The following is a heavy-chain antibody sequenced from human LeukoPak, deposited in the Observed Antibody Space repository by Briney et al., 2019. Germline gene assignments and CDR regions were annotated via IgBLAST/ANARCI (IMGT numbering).Heavy chain of an antibody. CDR1: GGSISSSSYY. D-gene: IGHD2-2*01. Sequence: SETLSLTCTVSGGSISSSSYYWGWIRQPPGKGLEWIGSIYYSGSTYYDPSLKSRVTISVDTSKNQFSLKLSSVTAADTAVYYCARFVVVPAAKVFDYWGQGTLVTVSS. CDR3: ARFVVVPAAKVFDY. CDR2: IYYSGST. J-gene: IGHJ4*02. V-gene: IGHV4-39*01.